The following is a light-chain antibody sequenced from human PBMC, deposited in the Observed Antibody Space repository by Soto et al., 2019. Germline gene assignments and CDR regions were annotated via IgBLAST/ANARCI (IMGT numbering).Light chain of an antibody. J-gene: IGKJ5*01. CDR2: GAS. CDR3: QQYNNWPPIT. CDR1: QSVSSN. V-gene: IGKV3-15*01. Sequence: EVVMTQSPATLSLSPGERATLSCRASQSVSSNLAWYQQKPGQPPRRLIYGASTSATAIPARFCGSGAGTECTLTTSSLQYEDFAVNYCQQYNNWPPITFGQGTRLEIK.